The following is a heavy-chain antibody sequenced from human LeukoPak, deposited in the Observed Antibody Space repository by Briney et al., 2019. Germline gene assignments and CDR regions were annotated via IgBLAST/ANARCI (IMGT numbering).Heavy chain of an antibody. J-gene: IGHJ4*02. CDR1: GGTFSSYA. CDR2: ISGSGGSS. Sequence: GGSLRLSCAASGGTFSSYAMSWVRQAPGKGLEGVSSISGSGGSSYYADSVKGRFTISRDNSRNTLYLVMNSLRAEDTAVYYCAKDQTQYCSDVSCYSGGTHLTFDYWGQGTLVTVSS. V-gene: IGHV3-23*01. CDR3: AKDQTQYCSDVSCYSGGTHLTFDY. D-gene: IGHD2-15*01.